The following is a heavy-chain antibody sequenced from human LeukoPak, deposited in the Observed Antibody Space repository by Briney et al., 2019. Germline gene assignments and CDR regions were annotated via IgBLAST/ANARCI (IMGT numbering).Heavy chain of an antibody. CDR3: ARDLGQLVPLDV. CDR2: ISSSSSTI. D-gene: IGHD6-6*01. CDR1: GFTFSSYS. J-gene: IGHJ6*04. Sequence: GGSLRLSCAASGFTFSSYSMNWVRQAPGKGLEWVSYISSSSSTIYYADSVKGRFTISRDNAKNSLYLQMNSLRAEDTAVYYCARDLGQLVPLDVWGKRTTVTVSS. V-gene: IGHV3-48*04.